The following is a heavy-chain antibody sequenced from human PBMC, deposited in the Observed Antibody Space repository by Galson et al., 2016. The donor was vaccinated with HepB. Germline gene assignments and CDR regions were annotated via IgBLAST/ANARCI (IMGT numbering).Heavy chain of an antibody. D-gene: IGHD5/OR15-5a*01. J-gene: IGHJ6*02. Sequence: LRLSCAASEFTFSNYAMHWVRQAPGKGLEWVAVTSQDENNKYYADSVKGRFTISRDNSKNTLYLQMNSLRAEDTAVYYCAKATVRGFGVYDTGTYYFHYGLDVWGQGTTVTVSS. V-gene: IGHV3-30*04. CDR2: TSQDENNK. CDR1: EFTFSNYA. CDR3: AKATVRGFGVYDTGTYYFHYGLDV.